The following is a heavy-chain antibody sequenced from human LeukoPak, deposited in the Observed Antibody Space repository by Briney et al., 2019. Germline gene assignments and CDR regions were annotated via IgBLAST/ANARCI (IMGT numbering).Heavy chain of an antibody. V-gene: IGHV3-21*01. Sequence: GGSLRLSCAASGFTSSSYSMNWVRQAPGKGLEWVSSISSSSSYIYYADSVKGRFTISRDNAKNSLYLQMNSLRAEDTAVYYCAREGGAVAGFDYWGQGTLVTVSS. D-gene: IGHD6-19*01. CDR3: AREGGAVAGFDY. CDR1: GFTSSSYS. J-gene: IGHJ4*02. CDR2: ISSSSSYI.